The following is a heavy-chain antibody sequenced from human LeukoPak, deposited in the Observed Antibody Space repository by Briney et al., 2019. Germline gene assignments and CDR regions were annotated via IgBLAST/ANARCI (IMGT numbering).Heavy chain of an antibody. CDR1: GFTFSSYS. Sequence: GGSLRLSCAASGFTFSSYSMNWVRQAPGKGLEWVSSISSSSSYIYYADSVKGRFTISRDNAKNSVYLQMNSLRAEETAVYYCARAGYSSGWCFDYWGQGTLVTVSS. V-gene: IGHV3-21*01. D-gene: IGHD6-19*01. CDR2: ISSSSSYI. CDR3: ARAGYSSGWCFDY. J-gene: IGHJ4*02.